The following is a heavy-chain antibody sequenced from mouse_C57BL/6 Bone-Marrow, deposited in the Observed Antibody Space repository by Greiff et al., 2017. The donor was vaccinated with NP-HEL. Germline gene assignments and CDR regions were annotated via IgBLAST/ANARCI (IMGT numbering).Heavy chain of an antibody. D-gene: IGHD1-1*01. CDR1: GYTFTDYE. CDR3: TRCRLPRWFAY. Sequence: QVQLKQSGAELVRPGASVTLSCKASGYTFTDYEMHWVKQTPVHGLEWIGAIDPETGGTAYNQKFKGKAILTADKSSSTAYMELRSLTSVDSAVYYCTRCRLPRWFAYWGQGTLVTVSA. J-gene: IGHJ3*01. V-gene: IGHV1-15*01. CDR2: IDPETGGT.